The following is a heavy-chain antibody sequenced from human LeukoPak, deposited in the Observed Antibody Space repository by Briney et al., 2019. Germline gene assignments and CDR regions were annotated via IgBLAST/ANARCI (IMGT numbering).Heavy chain of an antibody. CDR3: ARDPAVAGENWFDP. V-gene: IGHV1-2*02. J-gene: IGHJ5*02. D-gene: IGHD6-19*01. CDR1: GYTFTGYY. CDR2: INPNSGGT. Sequence: ASVKVSCKASGYTFTGYYMHWVRQAPGQGLEWMGWINPNSGGTNYAQKFQGRVTMTRDTSISTAYMELSRLRSDDTAVYYCARDPAVAGENWFDPWGQGTLVTVSS.